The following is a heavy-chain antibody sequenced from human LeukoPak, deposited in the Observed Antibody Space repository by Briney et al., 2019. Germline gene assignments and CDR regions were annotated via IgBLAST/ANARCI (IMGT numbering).Heavy chain of an antibody. CDR1: GFSFSSYW. J-gene: IGHJ4*02. D-gene: IGHD6-13*01. CDR2: IKPDGSER. Sequence: PGRSLRLSCAAPGFSFSSYWMSWGRGAAGKGLGWVANIKPDGSERYYVGSVKGRFTIFRDNAKNSLYLQVNSLRAEVTAVYYCATGTWSDSWYIDYWGQGSMVSVCS. V-gene: IGHV3-7*02. CDR3: ATGTWSDSWYIDY.